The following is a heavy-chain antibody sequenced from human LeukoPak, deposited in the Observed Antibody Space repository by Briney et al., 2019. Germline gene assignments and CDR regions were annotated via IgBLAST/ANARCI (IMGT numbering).Heavy chain of an antibody. D-gene: IGHD1-7*01. CDR3: AKDSTPYSGNTFYFDY. V-gene: IGHV3-23*01. CDR1: GFTFSSYA. CDR2: MSGSGMTP. J-gene: IGHJ4*02. Sequence: GGSLRLSCAASGFTFSSYAISWVRQTPGKGLEWVSTMSGSGMTPKYADSVKGRFTISRDNSNNTLYLQMNSLRAEDTAVYYCAKDSTPYSGNTFYFDYWGQGALVTVSS.